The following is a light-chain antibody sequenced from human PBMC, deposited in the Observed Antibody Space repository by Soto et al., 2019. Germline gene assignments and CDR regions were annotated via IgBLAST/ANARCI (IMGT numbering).Light chain of an antibody. J-gene: IGKJ2*01. CDR1: QSVSSSY. CDR3: QQYGSSPYT. V-gene: IGKV3-20*01. CDR2: GAS. Sequence: EIVLTQSPGTLSLSPGERATLSCRASQSVSSSYLAWYQQKPGQAPRLLIQGASSRATGTPDRISGSGSGTDFTLTISRLEPEDFAVYYCQQYGSSPYTFGQGTKLEIK.